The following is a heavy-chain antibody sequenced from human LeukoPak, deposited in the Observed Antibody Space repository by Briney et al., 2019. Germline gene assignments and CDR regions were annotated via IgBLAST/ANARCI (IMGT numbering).Heavy chain of an antibody. J-gene: IGHJ4*02. V-gene: IGHV4-39*07. Sequence: PWETLSLTCTVSGGSISSSSYYWGWIRQPPGKGLEWIGSIYYSGSTYYNPSLKSRVTISVDTSKNQFSLKLSSVTAADTAVYYCARAVTTKPPRYYFDYWGQGTLVTVSS. CDR1: GGSISSSSYY. D-gene: IGHD4-17*01. CDR3: ARAVTTKPPRYYFDY. CDR2: IYYSGST.